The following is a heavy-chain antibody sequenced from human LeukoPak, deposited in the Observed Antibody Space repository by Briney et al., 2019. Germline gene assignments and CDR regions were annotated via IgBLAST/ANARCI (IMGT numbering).Heavy chain of an antibody. V-gene: IGHV3-23*01. CDR2: ISSRGDST. CDR3: PKGVDDILLWFGELLSCAFDM. Sequence: GGSLRLSCAPSAFTVSIYAMSWVPPAPREGLEWGSAISSRGDSTCYADSVKGHLTISSDNSKKMLNLQMNSPRAEDTARYYCPKGVDDILLWFGELLSCAFDMWGQGTMVTVS. CDR1: AFTVSIYA. D-gene: IGHD3-10*01. J-gene: IGHJ3*02.